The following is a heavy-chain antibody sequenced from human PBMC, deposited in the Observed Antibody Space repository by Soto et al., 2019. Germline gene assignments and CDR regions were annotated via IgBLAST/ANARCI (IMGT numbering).Heavy chain of an antibody. CDR2: ISGSGGST. Sequence: GGSLRLSCAASGFTFSSYAMSWVRQAPGKGLEWVSAISGSGGSTYYADSVKGPFTTSRDNSKNTLYLQMNSLGAEDTAVYYCAKLDSYYDYVWGSYRPINFDYWGQGTLVTVSS. CDR1: GFTFSSYA. J-gene: IGHJ4*02. V-gene: IGHV3-23*01. D-gene: IGHD3-16*02. CDR3: AKLDSYYDYVWGSYRPINFDY.